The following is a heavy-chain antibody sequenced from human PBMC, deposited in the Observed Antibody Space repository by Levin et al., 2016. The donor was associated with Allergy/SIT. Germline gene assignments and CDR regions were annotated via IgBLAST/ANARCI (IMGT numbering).Heavy chain of an antibody. CDR1: GFTFHDYT. V-gene: IGHV3-43*01. CDR2: ITWDGGST. J-gene: IGHJ4*02. CDR3: ASERGRKFYN. D-gene: IGHD1-1*01. Sequence: GESLKISCAASGFTFHDYTMHWVRQIPGKGLDWVSLITWDGGSTFYADSVKGRFTISRDNFKNSLYLQMSSLRTEDSALYFCASERGRKFYNWGQGTLVTVSS.